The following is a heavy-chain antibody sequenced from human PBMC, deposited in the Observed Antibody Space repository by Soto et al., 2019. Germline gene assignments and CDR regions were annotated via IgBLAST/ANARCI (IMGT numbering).Heavy chain of an antibody. CDR2: ISGSGGST. J-gene: IGHJ4*02. CDR1: GFTFSSYA. CDR3: AKDMITFGGVIVISGFDY. Sequence: EVQLLESGGGLVQPGGSLRLSWAASGFTFSSYAMSWVRQAPGKGLEWVSAISGSGGSTYYADSVKGRFTISRDNSKNTLYLQMNSLRAEDTAVYYCAKDMITFGGVIVISGFDYWGQGTLVTVSS. V-gene: IGHV3-23*01. D-gene: IGHD3-16*02.